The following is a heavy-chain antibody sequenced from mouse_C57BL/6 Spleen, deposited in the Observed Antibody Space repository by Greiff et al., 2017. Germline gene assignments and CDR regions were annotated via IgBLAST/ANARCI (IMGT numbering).Heavy chain of an antibody. CDR1: GYTFTDYY. CDR3: ARSAYYSNYGFAY. V-gene: IGHV1-77*01. D-gene: IGHD2-5*01. J-gene: IGHJ3*01. CDR2: IGPGSGST. Sequence: QVQLQQSGAELVKPGASVKISCKASGYTFTDYYINWVKQRPGQGLEWIGKIGPGSGSTYYHEKFKGKATLTADKSSSTAYMQRSSLTSEDSAVYVCARSAYYSNYGFAYWGQGTLVTVSA.